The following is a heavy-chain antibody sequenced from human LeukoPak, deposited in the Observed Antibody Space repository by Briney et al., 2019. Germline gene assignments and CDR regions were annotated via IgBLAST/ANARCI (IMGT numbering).Heavy chain of an antibody. Sequence: GGSLRLSCAASGFGFSNFWMHWVRQAPGKGLEWVSRIKTDGSITAYADSAKGRFTISRDNAKNTLYLHMNSLKGEDTATYFCTREADPAFSTSSSPDFWGQGTPVTVS. J-gene: IGHJ4*02. D-gene: IGHD6-6*01. CDR2: IKTDGSIT. CDR3: TREADPAFSTSSSPDF. V-gene: IGHV3-74*01. CDR1: GFGFSNFW.